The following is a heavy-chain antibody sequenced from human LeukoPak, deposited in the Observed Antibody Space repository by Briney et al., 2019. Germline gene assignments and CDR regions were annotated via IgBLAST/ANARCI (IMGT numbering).Heavy chain of an antibody. CDR2: IYHSGST. V-gene: IGHV4-38-2*02. CDR1: GYSISSGYY. Sequence: SETLSLTCTVSGYSISSGYYWGWIRQPPGKGLEWIGSIYHSGSTYYNPSLKSRVTISVDTSKNQFSLKLSSVTAAGMAVYYCARAVAGMVFDYWGQGTLVTVSS. CDR3: ARAVAGMVFDY. J-gene: IGHJ4*02. D-gene: IGHD6-19*01.